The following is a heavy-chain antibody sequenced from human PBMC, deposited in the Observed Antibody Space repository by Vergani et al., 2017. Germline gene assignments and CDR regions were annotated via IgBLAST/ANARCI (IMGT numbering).Heavy chain of an antibody. CDR3: ARLSLAGVGY. CDR2: IYHSGST. V-gene: IGHV4-38-2*01. Sequence: QVQLQESGPGLVKPSETLSLTCAVSGYSISSGYYWGWIRQPPGKGLEWIGSIYHSGSTYYNPSLKSRVTISVDTSKNQFSLKLSSVTAADTAVYYCARLSLAGVGYWGQGTLVTVSS. D-gene: IGHD3-3*01. CDR1: GYSISSGYY. J-gene: IGHJ4*02.